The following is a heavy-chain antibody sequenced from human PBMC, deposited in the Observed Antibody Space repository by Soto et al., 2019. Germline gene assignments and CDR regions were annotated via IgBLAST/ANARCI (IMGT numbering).Heavy chain of an antibody. CDR3: ARDPDGSSWSYYYYGMDV. D-gene: IGHD6-13*01. V-gene: IGHV3-33*01. CDR1: GFTFSSYG. Sequence: GGSLRLSCAASGFTFSSYGMHWVRQAPGKGLEWVAVIWYDGSNKYYADSVKGRFTISRDNSKNTLYLQMNSLRAEDTAVYYCARDPDGSSWSYYYYGMDVWGQGTTVTVSS. CDR2: IWYDGSNK. J-gene: IGHJ6*02.